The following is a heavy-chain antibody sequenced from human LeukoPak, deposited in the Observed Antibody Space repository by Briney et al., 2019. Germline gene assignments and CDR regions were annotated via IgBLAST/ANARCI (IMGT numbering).Heavy chain of an antibody. J-gene: IGHJ4*02. CDR3: ARVGYSYGSYYFDY. V-gene: IGHV3-23*01. Sequence: GESLRLSCAASGFTFISYAMIGVRQAPGRGLEWVSVISDSGDRTYSADSVKGRFTISRDTARNTLYLQMNSLRAEDTAVYYCARVGYSYGSYYFDYWGQGTLVTVSS. CDR1: GFTFISYA. CDR2: ISDSGDRT. D-gene: IGHD5-18*01.